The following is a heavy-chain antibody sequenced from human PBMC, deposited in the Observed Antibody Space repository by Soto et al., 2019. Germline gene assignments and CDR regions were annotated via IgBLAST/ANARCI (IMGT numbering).Heavy chain of an antibody. D-gene: IGHD3-10*01. CDR2: ITGSGGSI. CDR3: GKLGSRGYYGSGSPGP. Sequence: GSLRLSCAASGFTFTTYSMSWVRQAPGKGLEWVATITGSGGSIYYADSVKGRFTISRDNSKNMVYLQMNSLRAEDTAVYYCGKLGSRGYYGSGSPGPWGQGTLVTVSS. CDR1: GFTFTTYS. J-gene: IGHJ5*02. V-gene: IGHV3-23*01.